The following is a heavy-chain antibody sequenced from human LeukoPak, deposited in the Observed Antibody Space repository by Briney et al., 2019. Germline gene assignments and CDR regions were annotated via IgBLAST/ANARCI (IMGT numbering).Heavy chain of an antibody. CDR3: ARVTGYMIEDYFDY. CDR2: IYTSGST. D-gene: IGHD3-22*01. J-gene: IGHJ4*02. V-gene: IGHV4-61*02. Sequence: SETLSLTCTVSGGSISSGSYYWSWIRQPAGKGLEWIGRIYTSGSTKYNPSLRSRVTISVETSKNQFSLKLRSVTAADTAVYYCARVTGYMIEDYFDYWGQGTLVTVSS. CDR1: GGSISSGSYY.